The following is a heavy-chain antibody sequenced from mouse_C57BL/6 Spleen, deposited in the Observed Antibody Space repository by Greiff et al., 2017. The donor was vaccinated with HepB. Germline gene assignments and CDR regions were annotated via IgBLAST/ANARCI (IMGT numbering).Heavy chain of an antibody. CDR3: ARSNYYGSDWYFDV. CDR1: GYTFTSYG. V-gene: IGHV1-81*01. J-gene: IGHJ1*03. CDR2: IYPRSGNT. Sequence: VQLQQSGAELARPGASVKLSCKASGYTFTSYGISWVKQRTGQGLEWIGEIYPRSGNTYYNEKFKGKATLTADKSSSTAYMELRSLTSEDSAVYFCARSNYYGSDWYFDVWGTGTTVTVSS. D-gene: IGHD1-1*01.